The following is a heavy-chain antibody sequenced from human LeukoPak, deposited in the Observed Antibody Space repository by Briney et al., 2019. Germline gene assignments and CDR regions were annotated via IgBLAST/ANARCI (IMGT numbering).Heavy chain of an antibody. D-gene: IGHD6-19*01. V-gene: IGHV4-34*01. CDR1: GGSFSGYH. CDR2: INHSGST. J-gene: IGHJ4*02. Sequence: PSETLSLTCAVYGGSFSGYHWSWIRQPPGKGLEWIGEINHSGSTNYNPSLKSRVTISVDTSKNQFSLKLSSVTAADTAVYYCARGQQQWLVRASYFDYWGQGTLVTVSS. CDR3: ARGQQQWLVRASYFDY.